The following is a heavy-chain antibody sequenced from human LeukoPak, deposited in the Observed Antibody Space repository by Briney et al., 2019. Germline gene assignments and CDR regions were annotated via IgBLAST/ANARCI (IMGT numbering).Heavy chain of an antibody. V-gene: IGHV4-39*07. CDR1: GGSISSSSYY. CDR2: IYYSGST. Sequence: SETLSLTCTVSGGSISSSSYYWGWIRQPRGKGLEWIGCIYYSGSTYYNPSLKSRVTISVDTSKNQFSLKLSSVTAADTAVYYCARDAPFWSGSGTQFDPWGQGTLVTVSS. J-gene: IGHJ5*02. D-gene: IGHD3-3*01. CDR3: ARDAPFWSGSGTQFDP.